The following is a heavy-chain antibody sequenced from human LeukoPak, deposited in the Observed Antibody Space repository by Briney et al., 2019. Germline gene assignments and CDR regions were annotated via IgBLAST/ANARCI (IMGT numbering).Heavy chain of an antibody. CDR3: ARDRPHRIAAAGRTKYYYYYGMDV. J-gene: IGHJ6*02. V-gene: IGHV3-13*01. Sequence: GSLRLSCAASGFTFSSYDMHWVRQATGKGLEWVSAIGTAGDTYYPGSVKGQFTISRESAKNSLYLQMNSLRAGDTAVYYCARDRPHRIAAAGRTKYYYYYGMDVWGQGTTVTVSS. CDR2: IGTAGDT. CDR1: GFTFSSYD. D-gene: IGHD6-13*01.